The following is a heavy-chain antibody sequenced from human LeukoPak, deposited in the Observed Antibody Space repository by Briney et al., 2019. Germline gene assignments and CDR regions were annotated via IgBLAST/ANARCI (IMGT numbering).Heavy chain of an antibody. CDR1: GGSFSGYY. V-gene: IGHV4-34*01. D-gene: IGHD1-14*01. CDR2: INHSGST. J-gene: IGHJ6*02. Sequence: SETLSLTCAVYGGSFSGYYWSWIRQPPGKGLEWIGEINHSGSTNYNPSLKSRVTISVDTSKNQFSLKLSSVTAADTAVYYCARHPRISRDMDYWGQGTTVTVSS. CDR3: ARHPRISRDMDY.